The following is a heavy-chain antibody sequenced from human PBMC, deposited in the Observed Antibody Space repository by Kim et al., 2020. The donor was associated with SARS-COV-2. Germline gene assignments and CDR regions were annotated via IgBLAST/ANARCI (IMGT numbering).Heavy chain of an antibody. CDR2: IYYSGST. J-gene: IGHJ4*02. CDR1: GGSISSYY. CDR3: ARAAPYSGYDFGAFYY. D-gene: IGHD5-12*01. V-gene: IGHV4-59*01. Sequence: SETLSLTCNVSGGSISSYYWSWIRQPPGKGLEWIGYIYYSGSTNYNPSLKSRVTISVDTSKNQFSLKLSSVTAADTAVYYCARAAPYSGYDFGAFYYWGQRTLVTVSS.